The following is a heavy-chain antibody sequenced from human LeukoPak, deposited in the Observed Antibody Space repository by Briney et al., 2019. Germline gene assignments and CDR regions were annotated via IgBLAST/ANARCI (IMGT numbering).Heavy chain of an antibody. J-gene: IGHJ4*02. CDR1: GFTFTRYG. D-gene: IGHD6-6*01. CDR2: ISYDGSNK. Sequence: SLRLACAASGFTFTRYGMHWVRQAPSNGLEWVAVISYDGSNKYHADSVKGRFTISRDNSKNTLYLQMNSLRAEDTAVYYCAKDSSEYSSSFDYWGQGTLVTVSS. CDR3: AKDSSEYSSSFDY. V-gene: IGHV3-30*18.